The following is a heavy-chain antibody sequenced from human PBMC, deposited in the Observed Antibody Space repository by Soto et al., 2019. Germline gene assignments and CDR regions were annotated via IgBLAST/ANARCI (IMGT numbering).Heavy chain of an antibody. V-gene: IGHV3-74*01. D-gene: IGHD6-19*01. Sequence: GGSLRLSCAASGFTFSSYWMHWVRQAPGKGLVWVSRINSDGSSTSYADSVKGRFTISRDNAKNTLYLQMNSLRAEDTAVYYCASFSSSGYNGMDVWGQGTTVTVSS. J-gene: IGHJ6*02. CDR1: GFTFSSYW. CDR2: INSDGSST. CDR3: ASFSSSGYNGMDV.